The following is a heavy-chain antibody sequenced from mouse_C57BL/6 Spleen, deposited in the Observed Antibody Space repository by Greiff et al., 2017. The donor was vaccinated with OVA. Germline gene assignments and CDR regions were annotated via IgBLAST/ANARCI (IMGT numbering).Heavy chain of an antibody. CDR2: IRLKSDNYAT. CDR3: TAGGAWFAY. Sequence: EVMLVESGGGLVQPGGSMKLSCVASGFTFSNYWMNWVRQSPEKGLEWVAQIRLKSDNYATHYAESVKGRFTISRDDSKSSVYLQMNNVRAEDTGIYYCTAGGAWFAYWGQGTLVTVSA. CDR1: GFTFSNYW. V-gene: IGHV6-3*01. J-gene: IGHJ3*01.